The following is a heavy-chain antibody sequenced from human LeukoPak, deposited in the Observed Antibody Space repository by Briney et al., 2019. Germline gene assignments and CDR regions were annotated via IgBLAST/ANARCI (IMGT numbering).Heavy chain of an antibody. J-gene: IGHJ3*02. CDR1: GGTFSSYA. CDR2: IIPIFGAA. CDR3: ARMAAMVIDAFDI. D-gene: IGHD5-18*01. Sequence: SVKVSCKASGGTFSSYAISWVRQAPGQGLEWMGGIIPIFGAANYAQKFQGRDTITADESTSTAYMELSSLRSEDTAVYYCARMAAMVIDAFDIWGQGTMVTVSS. V-gene: IGHV1-69*13.